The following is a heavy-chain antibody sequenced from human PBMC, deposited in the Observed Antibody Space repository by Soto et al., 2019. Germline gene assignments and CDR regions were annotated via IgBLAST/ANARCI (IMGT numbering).Heavy chain of an antibody. V-gene: IGHV1-18*04. CDR2: ISADSGNT. J-gene: IGHJ4*02. Sequence: QVQLVQSGAEVKKPGASVKVSCKASNYTFTSCNISWVRQAPGQGLEWIGWISADSGNTNYAQKLQGRVTMTTDTSTSTAYMELRSLRSDDTAVYYCARVEMTTIRFDYWGQGTLVTVSS. CDR3: ARVEMTTIRFDY. D-gene: IGHD4-4*01. CDR1: NYTFTSCN.